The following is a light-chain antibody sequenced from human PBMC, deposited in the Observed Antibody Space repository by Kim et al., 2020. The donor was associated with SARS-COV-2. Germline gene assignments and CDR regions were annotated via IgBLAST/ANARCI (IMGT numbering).Light chain of an antibody. J-gene: IGLJ2*01. CDR1: RSNIGAGYD. V-gene: IGLV1-40*01. CDR3: QSYDSSLSGSVV. Sequence: QSVLTQPPSVSGAPGQRVTISCTGSRSNIGAGYDVHWYQQLPGTVPKLLIYGNTNRPSGVPDRFSGSKSGTSASLAITGLQAEDEADYYCQSYDSSLSGSVVFGGGTQLTVL. CDR2: GNT.